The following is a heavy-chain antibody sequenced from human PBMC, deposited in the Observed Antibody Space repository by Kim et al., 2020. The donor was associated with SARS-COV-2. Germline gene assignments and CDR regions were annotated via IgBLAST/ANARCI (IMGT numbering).Heavy chain of an antibody. CDR1: GFTFSSYA. V-gene: IGHV3-30-3*01. J-gene: IGHJ6*01. CDR3: ARDFYDSSGYYLYYYYYG. D-gene: IGHD3-22*01. Sequence: GGSLRLSCAASGFTFSSYAMHWVRQAPGKGLEWVAVISYDGSNKYYADSVKGRFTISRDNSKNTLYLQMNSLRAEDTAVYYCARDFYDSSGYYLYYYYYG. CDR2: ISYDGSNK.